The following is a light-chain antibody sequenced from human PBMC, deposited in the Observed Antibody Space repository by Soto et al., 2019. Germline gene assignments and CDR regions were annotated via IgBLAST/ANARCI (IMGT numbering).Light chain of an antibody. V-gene: IGKV3-20*01. CDR2: GAS. CDR1: QSVTES. Sequence: EIVLTQSPGTLSLCPGERATLSCRASQSVTESLGWYQQKPGQAPMLLIYGASSRATGIPDRFSGSGSGTDFTLTISRLEPEDFAVYYCQQYGGSPRTFGQGTKVDIK. CDR3: QQYGGSPRT. J-gene: IGKJ1*01.